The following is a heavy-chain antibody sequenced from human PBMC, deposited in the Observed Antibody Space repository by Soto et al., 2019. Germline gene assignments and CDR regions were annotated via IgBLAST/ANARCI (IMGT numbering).Heavy chain of an antibody. CDR2: IDYRGNT. Sequence: QVQLQQWGAGRLRAAETLSLTCAVYGGSFRGLSWNWIRQSPEKKLEWIGEIDYRGNTHYNPSLRSRVTLSVDASKNQFSISVRSLTAADAANYFCARSRKSGDHSLGLEYWSRGTVVTVSS. D-gene: IGHD2-21*01. J-gene: IGHJ4*02. CDR3: ARSRKSGDHSLGLEY. V-gene: IGHV4-34*01. CDR1: GGSFRGLS.